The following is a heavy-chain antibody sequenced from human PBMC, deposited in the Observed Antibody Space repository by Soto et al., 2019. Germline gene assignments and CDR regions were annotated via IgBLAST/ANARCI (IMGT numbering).Heavy chain of an antibody. CDR1: RYSFTSHY. CDR3: ARGGHVVVVTAALDY. V-gene: IGHV1-46*01. D-gene: IGHD2-21*02. CDR2: IYPGGVNI. J-gene: IGHJ4*02. Sequence: GASVKVSCKAIRYSFTSHYMHWVRQAPGQGLEWMGTIYPGGVNIGYAQKFKGRVTMTKDTSTSTVYMELNSLTSEDTAVYYCARGGHVVVVTAALDYWGQGTLVTVSS.